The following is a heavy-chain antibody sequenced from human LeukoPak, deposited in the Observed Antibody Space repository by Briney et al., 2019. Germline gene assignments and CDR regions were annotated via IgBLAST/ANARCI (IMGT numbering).Heavy chain of an antibody. CDR1: GFTFSSYA. D-gene: IGHD1-26*01. CDR3: ASIFREL. Sequence: GGSLRLSCAASGFTFSSYAMHWVREAPGKGLEWVAVITYDGSNKYYADSVKGRFTISRDNFKNTLYLQMNSVRAEDTAVYYCASIFRELWGQGTLVIVSA. CDR2: ITYDGSNK. J-gene: IGHJ4*02. V-gene: IGHV3-30-3*01.